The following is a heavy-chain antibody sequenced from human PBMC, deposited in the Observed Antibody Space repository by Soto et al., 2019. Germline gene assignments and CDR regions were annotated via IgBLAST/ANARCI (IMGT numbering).Heavy chain of an antibody. V-gene: IGHV4-39*07. CDR2: IYYSGST. Sequence: PSETLSLTCTVSGGSISSSSYYWGWIRQPPGKGLVWIGSIYYSGSTYYNPSLKSRVTISVDRSKNQFSLKLSSVTAADTAVYYCARVQAPNHYDSSGYYSDAFYIWGQGTMVTVSS. D-gene: IGHD3-22*01. CDR3: ARVQAPNHYDSSGYYSDAFYI. CDR1: GGSISSSSYY. J-gene: IGHJ3*02.